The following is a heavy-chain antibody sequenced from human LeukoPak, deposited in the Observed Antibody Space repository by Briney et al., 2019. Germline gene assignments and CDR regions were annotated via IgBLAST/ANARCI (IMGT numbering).Heavy chain of an antibody. CDR2: INHSGST. CDR3: ARGGFYCGDDCYVDY. J-gene: IGHJ4*02. Sequence: SETLSLTCAVYGGSFSFYYWSWIRQPPEKGLEWIGEINHSGSTNYNPSLKSRVTISVDTSKNQFSLKLSSVTAAYTAVYYRARGGFYCGDDCYVDYWGQGTLVTVSS. CDR1: GGSFSFYY. V-gene: IGHV4-34*01. D-gene: IGHD2-21*02.